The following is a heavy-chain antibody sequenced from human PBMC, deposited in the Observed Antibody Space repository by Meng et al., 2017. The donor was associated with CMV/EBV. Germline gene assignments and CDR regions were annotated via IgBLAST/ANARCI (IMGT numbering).Heavy chain of an antibody. CDR1: GGTFSSYA. V-gene: IGHV1-69*05. CDR3: ARGDCSSTSCYGGYENGMDV. CDR2: IIPIFGTA. Sequence: SVKVSCKASGGTFSSYAISWVRQAPGQGLEWMGGIIPIFGTANYAQKFQGRVTITTDKSTSTAYMELSSLRSEDTAVYYCARGDCSSTSCYGGYENGMDVWGQGTTVTVSS. D-gene: IGHD2-2*01. J-gene: IGHJ6*02.